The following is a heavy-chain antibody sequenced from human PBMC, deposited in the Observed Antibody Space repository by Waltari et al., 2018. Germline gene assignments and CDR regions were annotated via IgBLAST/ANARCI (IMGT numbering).Heavy chain of an antibody. CDR1: GFSFSRYS. Sequence: EVQLVESGGDLVQPGGSLRLSCAASGFSFSRYSMNWVRQAPGKGLEWLSYITSDRNTRHYAQSVRGRFTIARDNDKNSLYLRMDSLRVDDTAIYYCARGVQYGLDVWGQGTTVTVPS. J-gene: IGHJ6*02. CDR2: ITSDRNTR. V-gene: IGHV3-48*01. D-gene: IGHD3-3*01. CDR3: ARGVQYGLDV.